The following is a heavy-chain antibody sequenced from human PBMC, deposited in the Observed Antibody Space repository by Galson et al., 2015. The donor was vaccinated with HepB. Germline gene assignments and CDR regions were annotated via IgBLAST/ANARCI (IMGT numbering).Heavy chain of an antibody. CDR3: ARDNPQGVGYDFWSGYNSLDAFDI. CDR2: ISAYNGNT. Sequence: SVKVSCKASGYTFTSYGISWVRQAPGQGLEWMGWISAYNGNTNYAQKLQGRVTMTTDTSTSTAYMELRSLRSDDTAVYYCARDNPQGVGYDFWSGYNSLDAFDIWGQGTMVTVSS. D-gene: IGHD3-3*01. V-gene: IGHV1-18*01. J-gene: IGHJ3*02. CDR1: GYTFTSYG.